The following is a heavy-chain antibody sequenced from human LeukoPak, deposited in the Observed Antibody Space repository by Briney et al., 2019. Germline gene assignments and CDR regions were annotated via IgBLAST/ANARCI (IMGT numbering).Heavy chain of an antibody. CDR1: GSSFTGYY. J-gene: IGHJ4*02. CDR2: INPYSGGT. D-gene: IGHD2-2*01. CDR3: VRDRTKYCSSTSCPLDY. V-gene: IGHV1-2*02. Sequence: ASVKVSCKASGSSFTGYYLHWVRQAPGQGLEWMGWINPYSGGTNYAQNFQGRVTMTRDTSISTAYMELSRLRSDDTAVYYCVRDRTKYCSSTSCPLDYWGQGTLVTVSS.